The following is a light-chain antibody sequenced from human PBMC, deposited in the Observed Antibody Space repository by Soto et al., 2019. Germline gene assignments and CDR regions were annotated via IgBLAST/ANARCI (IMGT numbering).Light chain of an antibody. Sequence: EIVLTQSPVTLSLSPGQRATLSCRASVMISTYVAWYQQKPGQAPRLLIYDASNRATGVPARFSGSGSGTDFTLTISRLEPEDFAVYYCQQCGSSPYTFGQGTRLEI. J-gene: IGKJ5*01. V-gene: IGKV3-11*01. CDR1: VMISTY. CDR3: QQCGSSPYT. CDR2: DAS.